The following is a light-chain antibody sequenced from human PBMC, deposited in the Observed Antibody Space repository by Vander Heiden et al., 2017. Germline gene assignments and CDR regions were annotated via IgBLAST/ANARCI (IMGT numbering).Light chain of an antibody. Sequence: QSAPTQPPSASGSLGQSVTISCTGTSSDVGAYDYVSWYQHHPGKAPKLMISEVTKRPSGVPDRFSGSKSGNTASLTVSGLQAEDEAEYFCSSYAGSNNLMIFGGGTKLTVL. CDR2: EVT. V-gene: IGLV2-8*01. J-gene: IGLJ2*01. CDR1: SSDVGAYDY. CDR3: SSYAGSNNLMI.